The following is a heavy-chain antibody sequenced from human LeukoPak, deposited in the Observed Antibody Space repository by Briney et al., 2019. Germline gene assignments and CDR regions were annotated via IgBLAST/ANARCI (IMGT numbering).Heavy chain of an antibody. CDR2: ISAYNGNT. CDR3: ARVPKSGPHNWFDP. J-gene: IGHJ5*02. D-gene: IGHD2-2*01. CDR1: GYTFTSYG. V-gene: IGHV1-18*01. Sequence: ASVKVSCKASGYTFTSYGISWVRQAPGQGLEWMGWISAYNGNTNYAQKLQGRVTMTTDTFTSTAYMELRSLRSDDTAVYYCARVPKSGPHNWFDPWGQGTLVTVSS.